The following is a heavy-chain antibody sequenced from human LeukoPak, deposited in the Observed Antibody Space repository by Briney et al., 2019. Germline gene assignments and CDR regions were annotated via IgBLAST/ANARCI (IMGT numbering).Heavy chain of an antibody. D-gene: IGHD3-3*01. V-gene: IGHV4-38-2*02. J-gene: IGHJ4*02. CDR2: IYHSGST. CDR1: GYSISSGYY. CDR3: AREGPQNYDFWSGYCDY. Sequence: PSETLSLTCTVSGYSISSGYYWGWIRPPPRKGLEWIGSIYHSGSTYYNPSLKSRVTISVDTSKNQFSLKLSSVTAADTAVYYCAREGPQNYDFWSGYCDYWGQGILVTVSS.